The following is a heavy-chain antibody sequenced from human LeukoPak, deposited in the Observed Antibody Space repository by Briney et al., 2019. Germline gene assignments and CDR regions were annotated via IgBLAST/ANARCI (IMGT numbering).Heavy chain of an antibody. CDR1: GFTVSSNY. Sequence: GGSLRLSCAASGFTVSSNYMSWVRQAPGKGLEWVSVIYSGGSTYYADSVKGRFTISRDNSKNTLYLQMNSLRAEDTAVYYCAREENIVGATMADYWGQGTLVTVSS. J-gene: IGHJ4*02. CDR2: IYSGGST. V-gene: IGHV3-53*01. CDR3: AREENIVGATMADY. D-gene: IGHD1-26*01.